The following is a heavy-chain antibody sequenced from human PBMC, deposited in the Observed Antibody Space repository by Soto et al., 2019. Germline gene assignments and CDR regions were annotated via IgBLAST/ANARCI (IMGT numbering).Heavy chain of an antibody. V-gene: IGHV1-69*02. CDR3: ANMSPGEDHGHEVDAFDI. J-gene: IGHJ3*02. Sequence: SVKVSCKASGGTFSSYTISWVRQAPGQGLEWMGRIIPILGIANYAQKFQGRVTITADKSTSTAYMELSSLRSEDTAVYYCANMSPGEDHGHEVDAFDIWGQGTMVTVPS. CDR1: GGTFSSYT. CDR2: IIPILGIA. D-gene: IGHD4-17*01.